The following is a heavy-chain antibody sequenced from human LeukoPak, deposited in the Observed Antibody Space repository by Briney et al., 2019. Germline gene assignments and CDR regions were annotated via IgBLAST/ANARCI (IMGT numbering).Heavy chain of an antibody. D-gene: IGHD1-26*01. CDR3: ARGGVGATTYVWFDP. CDR1: GGSISSSSYY. Sequence: SETLSLTCTVSGGSISSSSYYWGWIRQPPGKGLEWIGSIYYSGSTYYNPSLRSRVTISVDGSKNQMSLTLRSVAAEDTAMYYCARGGVGATTYVWFDPWGQGTLVTVSS. CDR2: IYYSGST. V-gene: IGHV4-39*07. J-gene: IGHJ5*02.